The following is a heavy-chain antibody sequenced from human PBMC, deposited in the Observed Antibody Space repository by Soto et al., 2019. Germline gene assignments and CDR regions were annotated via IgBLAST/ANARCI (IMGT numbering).Heavy chain of an antibody. CDR3: ARDHRRELLSGGPNDAFDI. D-gene: IGHD1-26*01. CDR2: INPNSGGT. Sequence: GASVKVSCKASGYTFTGYYMHWVRQAPGQGLEWMGWINPNSGGTNYAQKFQGWVTMTRDTSISTAYMELSRLRSDDTAVYYCARDHRRELLSGGPNDAFDIWGQGTMVTVSS. V-gene: IGHV1-2*04. J-gene: IGHJ3*02. CDR1: GYTFTGYY.